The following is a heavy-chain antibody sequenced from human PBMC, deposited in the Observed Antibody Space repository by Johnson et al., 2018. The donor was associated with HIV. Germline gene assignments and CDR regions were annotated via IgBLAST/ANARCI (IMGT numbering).Heavy chain of an antibody. CDR3: ATPWDLLGAFDI. V-gene: IGHV3-15*01. CDR1: GFTVSSNY. D-gene: IGHD1-26*01. CDR2: IKRKTDGGTT. Sequence: VQLVESGGGLIQPGGPLRLSCSVSGFTVSSNYMSWVRQAPGKGLEWAGRIKRKTDGGTTDYAAPVKGRFTIARDDSKNTLYLQMNSLKTEDTAVYYCATPWDLLGAFDIWGQGTMVTVSS. J-gene: IGHJ3*02.